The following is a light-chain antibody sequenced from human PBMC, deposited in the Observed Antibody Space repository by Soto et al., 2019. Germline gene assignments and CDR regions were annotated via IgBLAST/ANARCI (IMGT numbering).Light chain of an antibody. CDR2: EVT. V-gene: IGLV2-8*01. Sequence: SVLTQPASVSGSPGQSLTISCTGTTSDIGFYDYVSWYQQYPGKAPKLMIYEVTKRPSGVPDRFSGSKSGNTASLTVSGLQAEDEADYYCSSYAGSNNFVFGTGTKVTVL. CDR3: SSYAGSNNFV. CDR1: TSDIGFYDY. J-gene: IGLJ1*01.